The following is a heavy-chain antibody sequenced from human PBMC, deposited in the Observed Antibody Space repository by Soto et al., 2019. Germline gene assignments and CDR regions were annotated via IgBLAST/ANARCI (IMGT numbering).Heavy chain of an antibody. D-gene: IGHD4-17*01. V-gene: IGHV3-7*03. CDR2: MDTDGGRK. J-gene: IGHJ6*02. CDR1: GFNFNTYW. Sequence: EVQLVESGGGLVQPGGSLRLPCAASGFNFNTYWISWVRKAPGKGREWVANMDTDGGRKNYVDSVKGRFIISRDNAKNSLFLQMNSLRADDTAVYYCGRVPLDGNYANGVDVWGQGTTVTVSS. CDR3: GRVPLDGNYANGVDV.